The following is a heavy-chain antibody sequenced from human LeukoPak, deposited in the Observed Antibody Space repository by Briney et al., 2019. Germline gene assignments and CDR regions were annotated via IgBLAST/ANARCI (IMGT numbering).Heavy chain of an antibody. D-gene: IGHD2-2*01. Sequence: PGGSLRLSCAASGFTFSDYYMSWIRQAPGKGLEWVSYISSSSYTNYADSVKGRFTISRDNAKNSLYLQMNSLRAEDTAVYYCARTPGRVVVPAATPYWYFDLWGRGTLVTVSS. CDR1: GFTFSDYY. J-gene: IGHJ2*01. CDR2: ISSSSYT. CDR3: ARTPGRVVVPAATPYWYFDL. V-gene: IGHV3-11*03.